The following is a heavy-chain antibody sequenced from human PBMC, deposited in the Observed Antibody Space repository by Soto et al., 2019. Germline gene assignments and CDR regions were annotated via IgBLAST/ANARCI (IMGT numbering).Heavy chain of an antibody. Sequence: EVQLVESGGGLVKPGGSLRLSCAASGFTFSSYSMNWVRQAPGKGLEWVSSISSSSSYIYYADSVKGRFTISRDSAKKVLYLQMNSLRAEVTAVYYCASAAYGSVSYFGVGAWGQVTLVTVSS. V-gene: IGHV3-21*01. J-gene: IGHJ4*02. CDR1: GFTFSSYS. CDR2: ISSSSSYI. CDR3: ASAAYGSVSYFGVGA. D-gene: IGHD3-10*01.